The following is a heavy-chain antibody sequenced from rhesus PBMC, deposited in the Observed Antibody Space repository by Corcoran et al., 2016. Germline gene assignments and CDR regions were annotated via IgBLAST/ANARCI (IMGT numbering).Heavy chain of an antibody. CDR3: AKSSGGYYFDY. J-gene: IGHJ4*01. Sequence: EVQLVQSGAEVKRPGESLKISCKNSGYSLTSYWLSWGGQMPGKGLGGMGAIDPSDSDTRYNPSFQGQVTISADKSISTAYLQWSRLKASDTATYYCAKSSGGYYFDYWGQGVLVTVSS. V-gene: IGHV5-20*01. CDR1: GYSLTSYW. D-gene: IGHD5-24*01. CDR2: IDPSDSDT.